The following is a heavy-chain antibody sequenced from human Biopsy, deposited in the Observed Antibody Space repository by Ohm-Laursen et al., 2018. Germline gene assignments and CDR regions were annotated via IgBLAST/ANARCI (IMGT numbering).Heavy chain of an antibody. CDR3: AKDVRVKVQLDGMDV. CDR2: ISWHSGSR. V-gene: IGHV3-9*01. D-gene: IGHD1-1*01. Sequence: SLRLSCAASGFTFDDYAMHWVRQAPGKGLEWVSGISWHSGSRGYADSVKGRFTISRDNAKKLLYLQMNGLRAEDTALYYCAKDVRVKVQLDGMDVWGQGTTVTVSS. J-gene: IGHJ6*02. CDR1: GFTFDDYA.